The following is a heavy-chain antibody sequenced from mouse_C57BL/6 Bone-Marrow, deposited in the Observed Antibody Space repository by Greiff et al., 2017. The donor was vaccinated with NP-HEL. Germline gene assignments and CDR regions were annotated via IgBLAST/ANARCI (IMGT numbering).Heavy chain of an antibody. CDR2: ISSGGSYT. D-gene: IGHD2-3*01. J-gene: IGHJ2*01. CDR3: ARKIEDGYYLDY. CDR1: GFTFSSYG. Sequence: EVQGVESGGDLVKPGGSLKLSCAASGFTFSSYGMSWVRQTPDKRLEWVATISSGGSYTYYPASVKGRFTISRDNAKNTLYLQKSRLKAEDTAMYYCARKIEDGYYLDYWGQGTTLTVSS. V-gene: IGHV5-6*01.